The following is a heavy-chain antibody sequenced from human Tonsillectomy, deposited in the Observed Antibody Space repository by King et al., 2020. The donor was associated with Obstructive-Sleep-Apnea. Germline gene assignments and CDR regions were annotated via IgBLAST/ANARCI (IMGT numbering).Heavy chain of an antibody. CDR1: GGSISSSSYY. CDR2: IYYSWST. CDR3: ARVPHITGWSGWFDP. D-gene: IGHD6-19*01. Sequence: LQLQESGPGLVKPSETLSLTCTVSGGSISSSSYYWGWIRQPPGKGLEWIGSIYYSWSTNYNPSLKSRVTISIDTSKNQFSLKLSSVTAADTAVYYCARVPHITGWSGWFDPWGQGTLVTVSS. J-gene: IGHJ5*02. V-gene: IGHV4-39*07.